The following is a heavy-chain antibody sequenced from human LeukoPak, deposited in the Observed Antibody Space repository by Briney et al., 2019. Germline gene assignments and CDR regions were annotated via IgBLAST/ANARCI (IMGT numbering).Heavy chain of an antibody. D-gene: IGHD2-2*01. CDR2: IYTSGST. CDR3: ARDSLLPSAMGYYYMDV. V-gene: IGHV4-61*02. CDR1: GGSISSGSYY. J-gene: IGHJ6*03. Sequence: PSETLSLTCTVSGGSISSGSYYWSWLRQPAGKGLEWIGRIYTSGSTNHNPSLKSRVTISVDTSKNQFSLKLSSVTAADTALYYCARDSLLPSAMGYYYMDVWGKGTTVTVSS.